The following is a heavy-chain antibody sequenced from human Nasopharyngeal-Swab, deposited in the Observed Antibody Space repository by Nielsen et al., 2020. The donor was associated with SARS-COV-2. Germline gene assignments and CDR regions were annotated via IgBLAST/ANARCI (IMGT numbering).Heavy chain of an antibody. Sequence: GESLKISCAASGFTFDDYGMSWVRQAPGKGPVWVSRINSNGRNTTYADSVKGRFTISRDNAKNTLYLQMNSLRAEDTAVYYCARGYSENYYYYGMDVWGQGTTVTVSS. CDR2: INSNGRNT. J-gene: IGHJ6*02. V-gene: IGHV3-74*01. CDR3: ARGYSENYYYYGMDV. D-gene: IGHD1-26*01. CDR1: GFTFDDYG.